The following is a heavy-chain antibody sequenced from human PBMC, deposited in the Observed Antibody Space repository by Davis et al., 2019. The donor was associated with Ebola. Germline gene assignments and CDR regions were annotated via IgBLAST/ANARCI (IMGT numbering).Heavy chain of an antibody. D-gene: IGHD6-6*01. CDR3: ARPSSIYYYGMDV. CDR2: IKEGSDK. J-gene: IGHJ6*02. CDR1: GFTFSSYW. V-gene: IGHV3-7*01. Sequence: GESLKISCAASGFTFSSYWMNWVRQAPGKGLEWVANIKEGSDKYYVDSVKGRFTISRDNTKNSLYLQMNSLRAEDTAVYYCARPSSIYYYGMDVWSQGTTVTVSS.